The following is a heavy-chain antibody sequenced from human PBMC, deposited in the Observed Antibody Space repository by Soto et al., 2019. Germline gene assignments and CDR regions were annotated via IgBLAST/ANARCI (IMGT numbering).Heavy chain of an antibody. V-gene: IGHV4-31*01. CDR2: IYYSGSS. J-gene: IGHJ6*02. CDR3: ARDADYGGSRGGMDV. CDR1: GGSVNNANYF. Sequence: QVRLEESGPGLVKPSETLSLICSVSGGSVNNANYFWNWIRHHPENGLEWIGYIYYSGSSRYNPSFKTPATLSIDTTKAQFSLRLNSVTVADTAVYFCARDADYGGSRGGMDVWGRGTTVTVSS. D-gene: IGHD4-17*01.